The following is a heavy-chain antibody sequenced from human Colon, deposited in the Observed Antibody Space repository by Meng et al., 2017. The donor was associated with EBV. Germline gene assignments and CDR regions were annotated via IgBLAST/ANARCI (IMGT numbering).Heavy chain of an antibody. CDR3: ARVSSGWDYFDY. V-gene: IGHV4-31*03. Sequence: QVQLQESGPGLVKPSQTLSLTCTVSGGSVSSGGYYWTWIRQHPGKGLEWFGHIYYSGSTFYNPSLKRRVIISIDTSKNQFSLNLRSVTAADTAVYYCARVSSGWDYFDYWGQGTLVPSPQ. CDR2: IYYSGST. D-gene: IGHD6-19*01. CDR1: GGSVSSGGYY. J-gene: IGHJ4*02.